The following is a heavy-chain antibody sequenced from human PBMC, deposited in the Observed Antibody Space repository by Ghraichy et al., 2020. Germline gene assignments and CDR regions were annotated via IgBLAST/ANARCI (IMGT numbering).Heavy chain of an antibody. Sequence: SETLSLTCTVSGGSISSSSYYWGWIRQPPGKGLEWIGSIYYSGSTYYNPSLKSRVTISVDTSKNQFSLKLSSVTAADTAVYYCARLGYCSSTSCFGRPYWGQGTLVTVSS. CDR3: ARLGYCSSTSCFGRPY. V-gene: IGHV4-39*01. CDR1: GGSISSSSYY. CDR2: IYYSGST. J-gene: IGHJ4*02. D-gene: IGHD2-2*01.